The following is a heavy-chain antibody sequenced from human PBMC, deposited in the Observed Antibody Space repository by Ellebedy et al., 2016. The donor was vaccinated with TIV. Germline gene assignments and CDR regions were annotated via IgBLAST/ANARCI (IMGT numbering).Heavy chain of an antibody. D-gene: IGHD2-15*01. CDR2: IYYSGST. J-gene: IGHJ4*02. V-gene: IGHV4-59*12. CDR1: GGSINTYY. CDR3: ARDPYCSCGSCWPV. Sequence: MPSETLSLTCTVPGGSINTYYWSWIRQPPGKGLEWIGYIYYSGSTYYNPVLKSRVTISLDTSKNQFSLKLSSVTAADTAVYYCARDPYCSCGSCWPVWGQGTLVTVSS.